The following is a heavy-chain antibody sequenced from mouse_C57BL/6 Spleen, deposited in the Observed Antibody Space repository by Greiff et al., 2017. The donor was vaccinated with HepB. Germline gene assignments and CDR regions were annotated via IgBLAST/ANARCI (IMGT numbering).Heavy chain of an antibody. D-gene: IGHD2-1*01. Sequence: QVQLQQPGAELVKPGASVKMSCKASGYTFTSYWITWVKQRPGQGLEWIGDIYPGSGSTNYNEKFKSKATLTVETSSSTAYMQLSSLKSEDSAVYYCARNYGNYGWFAYWGQGTLVTVSA. CDR3: ARNYGNYGWFAY. CDR1: GYTFTSYW. J-gene: IGHJ3*01. V-gene: IGHV1-55*01. CDR2: IYPGSGST.